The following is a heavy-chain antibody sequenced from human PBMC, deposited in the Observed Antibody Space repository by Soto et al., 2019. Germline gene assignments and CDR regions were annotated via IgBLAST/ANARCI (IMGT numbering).Heavy chain of an antibody. CDR2: LHSDGSTT. CDR1: GFILSSYW. CDR3: ARELPTTIRGGYYYSYGMDV. Sequence: VQLVESGGGLVQPGGSLRLSCAASGFILSSYWMHWVRQVPGKGLVWVSRLHSDGSTTTYAGSVKGRFTISRDNAKNTLYLQMNSLRAEDTAVYYCARELPTTIRGGYYYSYGMDVWGQGATVTVSS. V-gene: IGHV3-74*03. J-gene: IGHJ6*02. D-gene: IGHD2-2*02.